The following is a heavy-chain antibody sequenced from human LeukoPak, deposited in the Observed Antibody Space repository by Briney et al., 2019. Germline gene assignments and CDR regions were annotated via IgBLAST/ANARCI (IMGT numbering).Heavy chain of an antibody. CDR1: GYTLTSNY. CDR2: IYPRDGST. Sequence: ASVKVSCKASGYTLTSNYIHWVRQAPGQGLEWMGMIYPRDGSTSYAQKFQGRVTVTRDTSTSTVHMELSGLRSEDTAVYYCARDQEGFDYWGQGTLVTVPS. J-gene: IGHJ4*02. V-gene: IGHV1-46*01. CDR3: ARDQEGFDY.